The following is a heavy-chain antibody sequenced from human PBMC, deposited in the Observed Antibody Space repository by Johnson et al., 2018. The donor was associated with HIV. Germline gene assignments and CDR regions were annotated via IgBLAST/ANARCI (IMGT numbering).Heavy chain of an antibody. CDR3: ARGDYYDSSGFFIDAFDI. CDR1: GFTFSSYW. Sequence: VQLVESGGGLVQPGESLRLSCAASGFTFSSYWMSWVRQAPGKGLEWLANIKQDGSEMYYVDSVKGRFTISRDNAKNSLYLQMNSLRAEDTAVYYCARGDYYDSSGFFIDAFDIWGQGTVVTVSS. D-gene: IGHD3-22*01. V-gene: IGHV3-7*01. J-gene: IGHJ3*02. CDR2: IKQDGSEM.